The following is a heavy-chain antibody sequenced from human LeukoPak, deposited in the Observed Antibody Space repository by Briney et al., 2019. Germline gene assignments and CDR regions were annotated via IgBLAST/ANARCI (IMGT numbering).Heavy chain of an antibody. CDR3: ARFPSVVVTAEHYFDY. V-gene: IGHV5-51*01. J-gene: IGHJ4*02. D-gene: IGHD2-15*01. CDR2: IYPGDSDT. Sequence: GESLKISCKGSGYSFTSYWIGWVRQMPGKGLEWMGIIYPGDSDTRYSPSFQGQVTISADKSITTAYLQWSSLKASDTAMYYCARFPSVVVTAEHYFDYWGQGTLVTVSS. CDR1: GYSFTSYW.